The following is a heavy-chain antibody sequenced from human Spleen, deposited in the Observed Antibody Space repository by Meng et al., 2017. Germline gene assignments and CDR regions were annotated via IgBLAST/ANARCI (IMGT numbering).Heavy chain of an antibody. Sequence: ESLKISCAVYGGSFSGYYWSWIRQTPGKGLEWIGEINHSGRTNYNPSLKSRLTISVDTSMNQFSLKLNSVTAADTAVYYCARPNDILTGGAGTFDIWGQGTMVTVSS. CDR2: INHSGRT. CDR3: ARPNDILTGGAGTFDI. CDR1: GGSFSGYY. D-gene: IGHD3-9*01. J-gene: IGHJ3*02. V-gene: IGHV4-34*01.